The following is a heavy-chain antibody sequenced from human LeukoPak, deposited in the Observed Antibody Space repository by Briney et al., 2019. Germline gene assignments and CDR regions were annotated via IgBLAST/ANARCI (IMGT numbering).Heavy chain of an antibody. J-gene: IGHJ4*02. V-gene: IGHV3-48*03. CDR2: ISSSGSTI. Sequence: GGSLRLSCAASGFTFSSYEMNWVRQAPGKGLEWVSYISSSGSTIYYADSVKGRFTISRDNAKNSLYLQMNSLRAEDTAVYYCARDNPLWFGEGAYYFDYWGQGTLVTVSS. CDR1: GFTFSSYE. CDR3: ARDNPLWFGEGAYYFDY. D-gene: IGHD3-10*01.